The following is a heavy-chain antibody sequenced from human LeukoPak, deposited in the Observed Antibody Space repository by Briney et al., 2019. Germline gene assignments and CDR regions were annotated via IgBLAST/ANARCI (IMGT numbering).Heavy chain of an antibody. CDR2: ITSGGST. D-gene: IGHD6-13*01. CDR3: ATRIATAASEYFQY. V-gene: IGHV4-39*01. J-gene: IGHJ1*01. Sequence: SETLSLTCTVSGASISSSSYYWGWIRQPPGKGLEWIGSITSGGSTFYNPSLNSRVTISLDTSKNQFSLKLRSVTAADTALYYCATRIATAASEYFQYWGQGTLVTVSS. CDR1: GASISSSSYY.